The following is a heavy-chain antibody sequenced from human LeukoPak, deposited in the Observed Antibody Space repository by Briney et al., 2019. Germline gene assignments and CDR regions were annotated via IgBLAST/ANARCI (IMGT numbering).Heavy chain of an antibody. J-gene: IGHJ5*02. CDR1: GFTFSSYW. Sequence: GGSLRLSCAASGFTFSSYWMSWVRQAPGKGLEWVANIKQDGSEKYYVDSVKGRFTISRDNAKNSLYPQMNSLRAEDTAVYYCARDKVGGVVAASPFDPWGQGTLVTVSS. V-gene: IGHV3-7*01. CDR2: IKQDGSEK. CDR3: ARDKVGGVVAASPFDP. D-gene: IGHD2-15*01.